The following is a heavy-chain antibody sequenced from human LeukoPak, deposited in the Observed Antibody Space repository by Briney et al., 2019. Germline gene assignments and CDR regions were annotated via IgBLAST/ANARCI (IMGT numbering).Heavy chain of an antibody. CDR3: TQGSGFYYDY. V-gene: IGHV3-30*02. Sequence: GGSLRLSCAASGFTFSSYGMHWVRQAPGKGLEWVAVIWYDGSNKYYADSVKGRFTISRDNSKNTLYLQMNSLRAEDTAVYYCTQGSGFYYDYWGQGTLVTVSS. CDR1: GFTFSSYG. D-gene: IGHD3-22*01. CDR2: IWYDGSNK. J-gene: IGHJ4*02.